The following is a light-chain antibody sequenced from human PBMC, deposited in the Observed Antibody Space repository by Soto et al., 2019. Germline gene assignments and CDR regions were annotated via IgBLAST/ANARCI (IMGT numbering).Light chain of an antibody. V-gene: IGLV2-14*03. CDR1: SSDVGGYNY. J-gene: IGLJ1*01. CDR3: SSYTTGNTRQIV. Sequence: QSALTQPASVSGSPGQSITISCTGTSSDVGGYNYVSWYQHHPGKAPKLMIFDASNRPSGVSNRFSGSKSGNTASLTISGLQPEDEADYYCSSYTTGNTRQIVFGTGTKVTVL. CDR2: DAS.